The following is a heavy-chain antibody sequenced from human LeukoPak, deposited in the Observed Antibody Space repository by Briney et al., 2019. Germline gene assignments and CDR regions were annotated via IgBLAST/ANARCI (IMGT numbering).Heavy chain of an antibody. CDR2: ISGSGSTI. Sequence: PGGSLRLSCAISAFTFSAYGMSWVRQAPGKGLGWLSYISGSGSTIYYGDSVQRPFTISKDNDKHPLYLQMISHRAEHTAVYYYARAYGSGTNRKNYYFDYWGQRTLVTVSS. CDR1: AFTFSAYG. V-gene: IGHV3-48*01. CDR3: ARAYGSGTNRKNYYFDY. J-gene: IGHJ4*02. D-gene: IGHD3-10*01.